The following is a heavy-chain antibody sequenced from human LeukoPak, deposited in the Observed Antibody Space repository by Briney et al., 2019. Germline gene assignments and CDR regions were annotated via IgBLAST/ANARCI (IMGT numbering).Heavy chain of an antibody. CDR3: ARETTVFFDY. Sequence: ASVKVSCKASGYTFTSYGISWVRQAPGQGLEWMGWISAYNGNTNYARKLQGRVTMTTDTSTSTAYMELSSLTSEDTAVYYCARETTVFFDYWGQGTLVTVSS. V-gene: IGHV1-18*01. D-gene: IGHD4-17*01. CDR2: ISAYNGNT. J-gene: IGHJ4*02. CDR1: GYTFTSYG.